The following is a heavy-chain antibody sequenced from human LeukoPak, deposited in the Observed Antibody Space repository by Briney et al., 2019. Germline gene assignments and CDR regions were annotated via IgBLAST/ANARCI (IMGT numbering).Heavy chain of an antibody. CDR2: INHSGST. Sequence: PSETLSLTCAVYGGSFSGYYWSWIRQPPGKGLEWIGEINHSGSTNYNPSLTSRVTISVDTSKNQFSLKLSSVTAADTAVYCCARGVAVAGTYFDYWGQGTLVTVSS. V-gene: IGHV4-34*01. J-gene: IGHJ4*02. CDR1: GGSFSGYY. D-gene: IGHD6-19*01. CDR3: ARGVAVAGTYFDY.